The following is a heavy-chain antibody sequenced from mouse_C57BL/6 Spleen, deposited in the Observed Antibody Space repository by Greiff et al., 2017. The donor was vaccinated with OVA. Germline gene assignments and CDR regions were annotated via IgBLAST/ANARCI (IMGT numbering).Heavy chain of an antibody. J-gene: IGHJ3*01. CDR2: IYPGSGYT. V-gene: IGHV1-66*01. CDR3: ARLVVSWDEAY. Sequence: QVQLQQSGPELVKPGASVKISCKASGYSFTSYYIHWVKQRPGQGLEWIGWIYPGSGYTKYNEKFKGKATLTADTSSSTAYMQLSSLTSEDSAVYYCARLVVSWDEAYWGQGTLVTVSA. D-gene: IGHD4-1*01. CDR1: GYSFTSYY.